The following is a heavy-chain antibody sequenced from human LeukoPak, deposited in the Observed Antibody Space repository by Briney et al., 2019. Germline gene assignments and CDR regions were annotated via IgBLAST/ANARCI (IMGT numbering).Heavy chain of an antibody. V-gene: IGHV3-7*01. CDR1: GFTVSSSY. CDR2: IKEEGSEK. D-gene: IGHD2-2*01. Sequence: PGGSLRLSCAASGFTVSSSYMYWVRQAPGKGLEWVASIKEEGSEKHYVDSVKGRFTISRDNAKNSLYLQMNSLRAEDTAVYYCARGHYQLSWGQGILVTVSS. J-gene: IGHJ5*02. CDR3: ARGHYQLS.